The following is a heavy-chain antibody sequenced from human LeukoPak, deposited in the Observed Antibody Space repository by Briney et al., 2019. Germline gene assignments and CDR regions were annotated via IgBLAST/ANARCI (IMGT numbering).Heavy chain of an antibody. V-gene: IGHV3-30*18. CDR1: GFTFSSYG. Sequence: GGSLRLSCAASGFTFSSYGMHWVRQAPGKGLEWVAVISYDGSNKYYADSVKGRLTISRDNSKNTLYLQMNSLRAEDTAVYYCAKDPVAGFHYYYYYGMDVWGKGTTVTVSS. D-gene: IGHD6-19*01. J-gene: IGHJ6*04. CDR2: ISYDGSNK. CDR3: AKDPVAGFHYYYYYGMDV.